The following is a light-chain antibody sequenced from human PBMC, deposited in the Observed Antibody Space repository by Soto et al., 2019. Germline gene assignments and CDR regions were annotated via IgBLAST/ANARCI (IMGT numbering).Light chain of an antibody. V-gene: IGLV1-40*01. CDR1: SSNIGACYD. Sequence: QSVLTQPPSVSGAPGQRVTITCTGSSSNIGACYDVPWYQQLPSTSPKLLIYGNTNRPSGVPDRFSGSNSGTSASASLSITGLEDGEEADYYCQSYDSSSNTYVFGPGTKVTVL. CDR2: GNT. J-gene: IGLJ1*01. CDR3: QSYDSSSNTYV.